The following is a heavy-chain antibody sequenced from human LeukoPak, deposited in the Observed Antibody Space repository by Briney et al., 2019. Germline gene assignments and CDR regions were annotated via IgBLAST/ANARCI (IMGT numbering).Heavy chain of an antibody. Sequence: PGGSLRLSCTASGFTFDDYAMHWVRQAPGKGLEWVSGISWNSGSTDYADSVKGRFTISRDNAKNSLYLQMNSLRAEDTAVYYCARDGSTSGLRSGNWFDPWGQGTLVTVSS. J-gene: IGHJ5*02. D-gene: IGHD5-12*01. CDR3: ARDGSTSGLRSGNWFDP. CDR1: GFTFDDYA. CDR2: ISWNSGST. V-gene: IGHV3-9*01.